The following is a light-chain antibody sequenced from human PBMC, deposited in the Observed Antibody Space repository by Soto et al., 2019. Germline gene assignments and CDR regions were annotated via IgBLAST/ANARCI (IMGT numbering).Light chain of an antibody. CDR1: QTISRNY. V-gene: IGKV3-20*01. CDR3: QQYGRT. Sequence: EIVLTQSPGTLALSPGERATLSCRASQTISRNYIAWYQQKPGRAPTLLIYSTSSRATGVADRFSGSGSGTDFSLTISRLEPEDSAVYFCQQYGRTFGQGTKVDIK. J-gene: IGKJ1*01. CDR2: STS.